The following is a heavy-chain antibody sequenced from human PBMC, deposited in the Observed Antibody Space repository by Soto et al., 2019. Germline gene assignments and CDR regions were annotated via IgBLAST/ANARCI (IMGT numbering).Heavy chain of an antibody. D-gene: IGHD4-17*01. Sequence: PSETLSLTCTVSGVSVNSGSFYWTWIRQPPGKGLAWIGFVSYSGTTKYNASLKSRVTISVDTSRSQISLKVSPVTAADTAVYYCARGVTVTHSDYWGQGTLVTVSS. CDR1: GVSVNSGSFY. CDR2: VSYSGTT. CDR3: ARGVTVTHSDY. V-gene: IGHV4-61*01. J-gene: IGHJ4*02.